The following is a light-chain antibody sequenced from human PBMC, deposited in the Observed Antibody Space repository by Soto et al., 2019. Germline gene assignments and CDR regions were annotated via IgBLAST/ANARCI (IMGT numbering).Light chain of an antibody. CDR1: RRYLGRYNY. Sequence: QSVLTQPASVSGSPGQSITISCTLNRRYLGRYNYVSCYQQYPGKVPRLIIYEATYRPSGVSNRFSGSKPGNTASLTISGLRAEDQADYCCSSFATSDTLEVFGSGTKVTVL. V-gene: IGLV2-14*01. CDR3: SSFATSDTLEV. CDR2: EAT. J-gene: IGLJ1*01.